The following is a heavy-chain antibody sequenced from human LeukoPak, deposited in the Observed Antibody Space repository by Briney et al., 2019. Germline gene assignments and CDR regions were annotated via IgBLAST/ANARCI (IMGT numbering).Heavy chain of an antibody. V-gene: IGHV1-69*13. J-gene: IGHJ4*02. Sequence: AASVKVSCEASGGTFSSYAISWVRQAPGQGLEWMGGIIPIFGTANYAQKFQGRVTITADESTSTAYMELSSLRSEDTAVYYCAREAFGVVSNPFDYWGQGTLVTVSS. CDR2: IIPIFGTA. CDR3: AREAFGVVSNPFDY. D-gene: IGHD3-3*01. CDR1: GGTFSSYA.